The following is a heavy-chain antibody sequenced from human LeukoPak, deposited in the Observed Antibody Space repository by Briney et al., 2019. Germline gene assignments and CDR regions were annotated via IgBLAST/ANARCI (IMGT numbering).Heavy chain of an antibody. J-gene: IGHJ4*02. CDR2: IRYDGSNK. Sequence: GGSLRLSCAASGFTFSSYGMHWVRQAPGKGLEWVAFIRYDGSNKYYADSVKGRFTISRDNSKNTLYLQMNSLRAEDTAVYYCAKDDIVGYSGYDPSFDYWGQGTLVTVSS. V-gene: IGHV3-30*02. D-gene: IGHD5-12*01. CDR1: GFTFSSYG. CDR3: AKDDIVGYSGYDPSFDY.